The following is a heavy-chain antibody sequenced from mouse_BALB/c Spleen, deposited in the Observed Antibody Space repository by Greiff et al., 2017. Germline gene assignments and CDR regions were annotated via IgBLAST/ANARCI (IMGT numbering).Heavy chain of an antibody. CDR2: ISSGSSTI. Sequence: EVKLVESGGGLVQPGGSRKLSCAASGFTFSSFGMHWVRQAPEKGLEWVAYISSGSSTIYYADTVTGRFTISRDNPKNTLFLQMTSLRSEDTAMYYCAEGSLFDYWGQGTTLTVSS. CDR3: AEGSLFDY. V-gene: IGHV5-17*02. CDR1: GFTFSSFG. D-gene: IGHD1-1*01. J-gene: IGHJ2*01.